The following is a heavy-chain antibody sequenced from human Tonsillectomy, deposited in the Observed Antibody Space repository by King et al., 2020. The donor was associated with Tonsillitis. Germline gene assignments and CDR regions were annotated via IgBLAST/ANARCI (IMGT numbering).Heavy chain of an antibody. CDR3: ARPLRDFDAFDI. J-gene: IGHJ3*02. V-gene: IGHV3-20*01. CDR1: GFSFDDYG. CDR2: INWNGDNT. Sequence: VQLVESGGGVVRPGGSLRLSCAASGFSFDDYGMSWVRQGPGKGLEWVSAINWNGDNTGYADSVKGRFTISRDNAKNSLYLQLNSLRAEDTALYHCARPLRDFDAFDIWGQGTMVTVSS.